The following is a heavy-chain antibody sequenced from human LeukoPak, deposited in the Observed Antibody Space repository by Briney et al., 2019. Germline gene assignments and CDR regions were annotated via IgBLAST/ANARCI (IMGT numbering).Heavy chain of an antibody. Sequence: PGGSLRLSCAAPGFTFSDHDMDWVRQAPGKGLEWVGRTGNKANRYTTEYAASVKGRFTISRDDSENSLYLQMNSLKTEDTAVYYCARAFMLHGLDVWGQGTTVTVSS. CDR3: ARAFMLHGLDV. D-gene: IGHD3-16*01. J-gene: IGHJ6*02. CDR1: GFTFSDHD. CDR2: TGNKANRYTT. V-gene: IGHV3-72*01.